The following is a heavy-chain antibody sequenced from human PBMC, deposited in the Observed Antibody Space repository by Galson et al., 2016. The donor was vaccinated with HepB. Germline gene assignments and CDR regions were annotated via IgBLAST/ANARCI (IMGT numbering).Heavy chain of an antibody. D-gene: IGHD3-3*01. Sequence: SVKVSCKASGYTFTDYGISWVRQAPGQGLEWMGWISAYNGNTNYAQNFQGRVTLTTDISTSTAYMELRSLRSDDTAVYYCASERDRGRVSEWSRPGFDPWGQGSLVTVSS. CDR1: GYTFTDYG. CDR3: ASERDRGRVSEWSRPGFDP. CDR2: ISAYNGNT. J-gene: IGHJ5*02. V-gene: IGHV1-18*01.